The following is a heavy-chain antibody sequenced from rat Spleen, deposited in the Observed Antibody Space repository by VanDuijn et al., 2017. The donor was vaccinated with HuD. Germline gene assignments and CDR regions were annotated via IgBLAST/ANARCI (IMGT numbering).Heavy chain of an antibody. D-gene: IGHD1-11*01. CDR2: ITPSGGST. J-gene: IGHJ2*01. CDR1: GFNFSNYG. CDR3: ATICGGYNPYFDY. Sequence: EVQLVESGGGLVQPGRSLQLSCAASGFNFSNYGMHWIRQAPTKGLEWVASITPSGGSTYYRDSVKGRFIISRDNAKNTLSLQMDSLRSEDTATYFCATICGGYNPYFDYWGQGVMVTVSS. V-gene: IGHV5-19*01.